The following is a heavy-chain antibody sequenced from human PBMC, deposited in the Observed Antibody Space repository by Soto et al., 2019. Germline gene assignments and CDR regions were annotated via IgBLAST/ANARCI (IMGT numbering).Heavy chain of an antibody. J-gene: IGHJ4*02. CDR2: INAGNGNT. CDR3: ASSDCSGYYYPTFDY. CDR1: GYTFTSYA. Sequence: ASVKVSCKASGYTFTSYAMHWVRQAPGQRLEWMGWINAGNGNTKYSQKFQGRVTITRDTSASTAYMELSSLRSEDTAVYYCASSDCSGYYYPTFDYWGQGTLVTVSS. V-gene: IGHV1-3*01. D-gene: IGHD3-22*01.